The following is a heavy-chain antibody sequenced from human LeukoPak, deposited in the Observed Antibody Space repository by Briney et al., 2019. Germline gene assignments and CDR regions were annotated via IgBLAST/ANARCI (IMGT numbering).Heavy chain of an antibody. Sequence: PGGSLRLSCAASGFTFSGSAMHWVRQAPGKGLEWVAFIRYDGSNKYYADSVKGRFTISRDNSKNSLYLQMNSLRAEDTAVYYCARAHNWKYGTFDYWGQGTLVTVSS. CDR1: GFTFSGSA. V-gene: IGHV3-30*02. D-gene: IGHD1-7*01. J-gene: IGHJ4*02. CDR3: ARAHNWKYGTFDY. CDR2: IRYDGSNK.